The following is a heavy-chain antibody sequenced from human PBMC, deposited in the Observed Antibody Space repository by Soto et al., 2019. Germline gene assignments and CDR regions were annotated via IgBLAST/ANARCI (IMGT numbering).Heavy chain of an antibody. CDR1: GGTFSSYA. V-gene: IGHV1-69*01. CDR3: ARGPEYSSSSVVDYYYYYGMDV. CDR2: IIPIFGTA. D-gene: IGHD6-6*01. Sequence: QVQLVQSGAEVKKPGSSVKVSCKASGGTFSSYAISWVRQAPGQGLEWMGGIIPIFGTANYAQKFQGRVTITADESTSTAYMELSSLRSEDTAVYYRARGPEYSSSSVVDYYYYYGMDVWGQGTTVTVSS. J-gene: IGHJ6*02.